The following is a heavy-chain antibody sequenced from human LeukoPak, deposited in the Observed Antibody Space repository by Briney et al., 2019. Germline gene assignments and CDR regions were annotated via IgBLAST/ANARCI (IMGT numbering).Heavy chain of an antibody. J-gene: IGHJ3*02. CDR2: ISSSGTAI. CDR1: GFTFSDYY. D-gene: IGHD1-1*01. V-gene: IGHV3-11*04. Sequence: GGSLRLSCAASGFTFSDYYMSWIRQAPGKGLEWVSYISSSGTAIYYADSVKGRFTISRDTAKNSLYLQMSSLRAEDTALYYCARDMEPDAFDIWGQGTMVTVSS. CDR3: ARDMEPDAFDI.